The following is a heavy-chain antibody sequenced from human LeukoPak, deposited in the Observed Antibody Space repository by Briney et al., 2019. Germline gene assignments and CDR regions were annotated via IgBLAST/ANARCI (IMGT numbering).Heavy chain of an antibody. J-gene: IGHJ4*02. V-gene: IGHV1-2*02. D-gene: IGHD6-13*01. Sequence: ASVKVSCKASGYTFTGYYMHWVRQAPGQGLEWMGWINPNSGGTNYAQKFQGRVTMTRDTSISTAYMELSRLRFDDTAVYYCARDVGYSSSWSLDYWGQGTLVTLSS. CDR3: ARDVGYSSSWSLDY. CDR1: GYTFTGYY. CDR2: INPNSGGT.